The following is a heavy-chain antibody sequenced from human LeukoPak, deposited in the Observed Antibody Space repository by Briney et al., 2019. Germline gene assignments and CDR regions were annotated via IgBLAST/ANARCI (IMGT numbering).Heavy chain of an antibody. Sequence: GGSLRLSCAASGFTFSSYAMSWVRQAPGKGLEWVSAISGSGGSTYYADSVKGRFTISRDNSKNTLYLQMNSLRAEDTAVYYCATLFRGPTYYYDSSGSLTHAFDIWGQGTMVTVSS. CDR1: GFTFSSYA. D-gene: IGHD3-22*01. CDR3: ATLFRGPTYYYDSSGSLTHAFDI. J-gene: IGHJ3*02. CDR2: ISGSGGST. V-gene: IGHV3-23*01.